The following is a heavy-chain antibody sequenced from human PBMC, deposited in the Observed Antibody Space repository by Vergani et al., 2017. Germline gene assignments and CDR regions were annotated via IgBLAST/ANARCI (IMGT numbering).Heavy chain of an antibody. CDR3: ARDLSRSSSWYPSRENDY. J-gene: IGHJ4*02. V-gene: IGHV3-33*08. CDR1: GFTFSSYE. Sequence: VQLVESGGGLVQPGGSLRLSCAASGFTFSSYEMNWVRQAPGKGLEWVAVIWYDGSNKYYADSVKGRFTISRDNSKNTLYLQMNSLRAEDTAVYYCARDLSRSSSWYPSRENDYWGQGTLVTVSS. CDR2: IWYDGSNK. D-gene: IGHD6-13*01.